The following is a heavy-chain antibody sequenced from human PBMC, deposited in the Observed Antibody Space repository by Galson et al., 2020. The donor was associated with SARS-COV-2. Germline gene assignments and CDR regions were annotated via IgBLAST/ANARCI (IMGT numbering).Heavy chain of an antibody. Sequence: SETLSLTCTVSGGSISSSSYYWGWIRQPPGKGLEWIGSIYYSGSTYYNPSLKSRVTISVDTFKNQFSLKLSSVTAADTAVYYCAGEGITIFGVVIKDYYYGMDVWGQGTTVTVSS. CDR2: IYYSGST. J-gene: IGHJ6*02. V-gene: IGHV4-39*01. D-gene: IGHD3-3*01. CDR3: AGEGITIFGVVIKDYYYGMDV. CDR1: GGSISSSSYY.